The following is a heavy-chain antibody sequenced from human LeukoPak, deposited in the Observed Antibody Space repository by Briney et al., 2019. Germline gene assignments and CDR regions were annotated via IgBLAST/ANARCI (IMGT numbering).Heavy chain of an antibody. Sequence: TGGSLRLSCAVSGFTFTNYAMHWVRQAPGKGLEWVALISFDGTNRYQTESVKGRSMGRFTISRDNSRNTLYLQMNSLRIEDTAVYYCARGPISPSYYDTSGPYSWGQGTLVTVSS. CDR1: GFTFTNYA. J-gene: IGHJ5*02. D-gene: IGHD3-22*01. V-gene: IGHV3-30-3*01. CDR2: ISFDGTNR. CDR3: ARGPISPSYYDTSGPYS.